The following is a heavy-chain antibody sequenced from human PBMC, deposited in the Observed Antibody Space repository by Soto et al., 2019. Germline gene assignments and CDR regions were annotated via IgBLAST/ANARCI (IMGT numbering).Heavy chain of an antibody. D-gene: IGHD2-15*01. Sequence: EMQLLESGGDLVQPGGSLRLSCAASGFTLSNYAMTWVRQAPGKGLEYISAISGNGVTTYYADSMKGRFTISRDNSKNTLYLQMNSLSAEDTAVYYCAKDRDDIGMVDAFEIWGQGTMVTVSS. V-gene: IGHV3-23*01. CDR1: GFTLSNYA. CDR3: AKDRDDIGMVDAFEI. CDR2: ISGNGVTT. J-gene: IGHJ3*02.